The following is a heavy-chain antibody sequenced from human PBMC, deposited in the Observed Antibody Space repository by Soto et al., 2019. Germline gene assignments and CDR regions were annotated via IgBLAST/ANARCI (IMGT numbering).Heavy chain of an antibody. CDR3: AKGGVTDYFDY. CDR2: IYYSGNT. D-gene: IGHD2-21*02. V-gene: IGHV4-31*03. Sequence: QVQLQESGPGLVKPSQTLPLTCTVSGGSINSGGYYWSWIRQHPGKGLEWIGCIYYSGNTYYNPSLKSRVTMSVDTSQNQFSLKLSSVTAADTAVYYCAKGGVTDYFDYWGQGTLVTVSS. CDR1: GGSINSGGYY. J-gene: IGHJ4*02.